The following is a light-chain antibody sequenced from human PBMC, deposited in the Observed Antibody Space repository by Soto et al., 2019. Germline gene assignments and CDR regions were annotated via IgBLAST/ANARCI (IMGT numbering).Light chain of an antibody. CDR1: TSDIGAYDY. CDR3: SSYITNNTLEVL. Sequence: QSALTQPASVSGSPGQSITLSCAGTTSDIGAYDYVSWYQHRPGTAPKLLISQVHYRPSGVSRRFSGSKSGSTASLTISGLQPEDEAIYYCSSYITNNTLEVLFGGGTKLTVL. CDR2: QVH. J-gene: IGLJ3*02. V-gene: IGLV2-14*01.